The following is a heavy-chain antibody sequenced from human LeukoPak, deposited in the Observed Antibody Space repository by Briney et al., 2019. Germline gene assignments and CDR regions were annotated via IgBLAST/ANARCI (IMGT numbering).Heavy chain of an antibody. D-gene: IGHD3-22*01. J-gene: IGHJ4*02. Sequence: SETLSLTCAVYGGSFSGFYWSWIRQPPGKGLEWIGEINHSGSTNCNPSLKSRVTISVDTSKNQFPLKLSSVTAADTAVYYCARGEDASGYYVEFDYWGQGTLVTVSS. CDR2: INHSGST. CDR1: GGSFSGFY. V-gene: IGHV4-34*01. CDR3: ARGEDASGYYVEFDY.